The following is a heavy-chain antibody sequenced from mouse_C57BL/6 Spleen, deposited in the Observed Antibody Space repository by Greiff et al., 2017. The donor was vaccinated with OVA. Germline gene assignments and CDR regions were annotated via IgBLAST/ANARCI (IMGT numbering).Heavy chain of an antibody. CDR2: ISNGGGST. D-gene: IGHD2-14*01. J-gene: IGHJ1*03. CDR3: ARLLPTIGDWYFDV. CDR1: GFTFSDYY. Sequence: EVHLVESGGGLVQPGGSLKLSCAASGFTFSDYYMYWVRQTPEKRLEWVAYISNGGGSTYYPDTVKGRFTISRDNAKNTLYLQMSRLKSEDTAMYYCARLLPTIGDWYFDVWGTGTTVTVSS. V-gene: IGHV5-12*01.